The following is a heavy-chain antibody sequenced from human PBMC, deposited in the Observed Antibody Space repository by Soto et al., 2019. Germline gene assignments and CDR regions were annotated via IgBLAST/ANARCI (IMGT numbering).Heavy chain of an antibody. CDR1: GGSFSGYY. V-gene: IGHV4-34*01. CDR3: ARGDRIGGIDY. D-gene: IGHD3-10*01. Sequence: SETLSLTCAVYGGSFSGYYWSWIRQPPGKGLEWIGEINHSGSTNYNPSLKSRVTISVDTSKNQFSLKLSSVTAADTAVYYCARGDRIGGIDYWGQGTLVTVSS. CDR2: INHSGST. J-gene: IGHJ4*02.